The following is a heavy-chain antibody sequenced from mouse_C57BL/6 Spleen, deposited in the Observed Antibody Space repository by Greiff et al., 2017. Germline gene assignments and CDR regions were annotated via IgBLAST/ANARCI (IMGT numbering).Heavy chain of an antibody. D-gene: IGHD1-1*01. CDR2: IYPGSGNT. CDR1: GYSFTSYY. CDR3: AIGYYGSSPYAMDY. Sequence: VQLQQSGPELVKPGASVKISCKASGYSFTSYYIHWVKQRPGQGLEWIGWIYPGSGNTKYNEKFKGKATLTADTSSSTAYMQLSSLTSEDSAVYYCAIGYYGSSPYAMDYWGQGTSVTVSS. V-gene: IGHV1-66*01. J-gene: IGHJ4*01.